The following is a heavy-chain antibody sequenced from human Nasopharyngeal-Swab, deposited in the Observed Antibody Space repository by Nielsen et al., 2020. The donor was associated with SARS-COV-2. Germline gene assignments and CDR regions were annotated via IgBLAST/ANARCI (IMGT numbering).Heavy chain of an antibody. J-gene: IGHJ4*02. D-gene: IGHD3-9*01. Sequence: GGSLRLSCAGSAFTFSHYAMSWVRKAPGKGLEWVSAISGSGDNTYYADSVKGRFTISRDNPKNTLYLQMNSLRAEDTAVYYCAKPHLRYYDWLLFDYWGQGTLVTVSS. V-gene: IGHV3-23*01. CDR3: AKPHLRYYDWLLFDY. CDR1: AFTFSHYA. CDR2: ISGSGDNT.